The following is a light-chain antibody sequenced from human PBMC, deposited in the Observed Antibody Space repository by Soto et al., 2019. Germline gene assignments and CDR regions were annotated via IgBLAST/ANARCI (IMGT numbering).Light chain of an antibody. CDR1: QSISSW. Sequence: DIQMTQSPSTLSASVGDRVTITCRASQSISSWMAWYQQKPGKAPKLLIYDASSLESGVPSRFSGSGSGTEFTLTISSLQPDVFATYYCQQYNSYSLWAFGQGTKVVIK. CDR3: QQYNSYSLWA. V-gene: IGKV1-5*01. J-gene: IGKJ1*01. CDR2: DAS.